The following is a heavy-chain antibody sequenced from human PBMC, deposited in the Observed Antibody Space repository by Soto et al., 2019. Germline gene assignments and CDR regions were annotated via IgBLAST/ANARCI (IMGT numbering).Heavy chain of an antibody. CDR2: INHSGST. D-gene: IGHD3-10*01. V-gene: IGHV4-34*01. CDR1: GGSFSGYY. J-gene: IGHJ6*04. CDR3: ARTNMVRGVIIRPRTYGMDV. Sequence: PSETLSLTCAVYGGSFSGYYWSWIRQPPGKGLEWIGEINHSGSTNYNPSLKSRVTISVDTSKNQFSLKLSSVTAADTAVYYCARTNMVRGVIIRPRTYGMDVWGKGTTVPVSS.